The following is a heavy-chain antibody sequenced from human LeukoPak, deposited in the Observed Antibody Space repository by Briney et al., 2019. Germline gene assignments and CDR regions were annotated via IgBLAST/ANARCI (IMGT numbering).Heavy chain of an antibody. CDR3: ARWELLDLRAYYYCGMDV. V-gene: IGHV3-74*01. D-gene: IGHD1-26*01. CDR1: GFTFSSYW. J-gene: IGHJ6*02. Sequence: GGSLRLSCAASGFTFSSYWMHWVRQAPGKGLVWVSRINSDGSSTSYADSVKGRFTISRGNAKNTLYLQMNSLRAEDTAVYYCARWELLDLRAYYYCGMDVWAKGPRSPSP. CDR2: INSDGSST.